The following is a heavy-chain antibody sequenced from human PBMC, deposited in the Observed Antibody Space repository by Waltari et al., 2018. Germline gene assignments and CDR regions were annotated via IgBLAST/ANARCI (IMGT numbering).Heavy chain of an antibody. Sequence: QVQLQQWGAGLLKPSETLSLTCAVYGGSFSGYYWSWIRQPPGKGLEWIGEINHRGSTNFNPARKSRVKISVDTSKNQFSLKMSSVTAADTAVYYCATFVYGGNSGKGAYWGQGTLVTVSS. CDR2: INHRGST. CDR3: ATFVYGGNSGKGAY. J-gene: IGHJ4*02. CDR1: GGSFSGYY. V-gene: IGHV4-34*01. D-gene: IGHD4-17*01.